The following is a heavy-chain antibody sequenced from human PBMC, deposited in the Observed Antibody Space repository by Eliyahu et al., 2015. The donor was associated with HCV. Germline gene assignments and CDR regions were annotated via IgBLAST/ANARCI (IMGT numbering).Heavy chain of an antibody. CDR1: GYTFDNXX. D-gene: IGHD3-22*01. CDR3: ARGGVYLYPPYFYDNSGYHLLQL. Sequence: QGQLVQPGAEVKKPGASXKVSCKASGYTFDNXXIYWVRQAPGHRLXWXGWINVGNGNTKYSQKFQGRVXINXDTSATTAXLELRSLRSEDTAVYYCARGGVYLYPPYFYDNSGYHLLQLWGQGTLVTVSS. V-gene: IGHV1-3*01. J-gene: IGHJ1*01. CDR2: INVGNGNT.